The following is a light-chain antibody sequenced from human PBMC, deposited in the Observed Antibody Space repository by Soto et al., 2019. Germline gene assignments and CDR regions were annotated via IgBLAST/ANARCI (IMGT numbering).Light chain of an antibody. CDR2: GAS. V-gene: IGKV3-20*01. Sequence: EIVFTQSPGTLSLSPGERATLSCRASQSVSSSSLAWYQQKPGQAPRLLVYGASSRATGIPDRFSGSGSGTDFTLTINRLEPEDFALYYCQQYAHSPWTFGQGTKVDIK. CDR1: QSVSSSS. CDR3: QQYAHSPWT. J-gene: IGKJ1*01.